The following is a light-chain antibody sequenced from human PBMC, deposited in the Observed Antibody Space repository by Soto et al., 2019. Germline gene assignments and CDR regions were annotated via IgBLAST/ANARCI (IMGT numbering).Light chain of an antibody. CDR3: QQYKSYSRT. V-gene: IGKV1-5*03. CDR1: QSISGY. Sequence: DIQMTQSPSTLSASVGDRVTITCRASQSISGYLAWYQQKPGKAPKLLIYKASSLESGVPSRFSGSGSGTEFTLTISSLQPDDFATYYCQQYKSYSRTFGQGTKVEVK. J-gene: IGKJ1*01. CDR2: KAS.